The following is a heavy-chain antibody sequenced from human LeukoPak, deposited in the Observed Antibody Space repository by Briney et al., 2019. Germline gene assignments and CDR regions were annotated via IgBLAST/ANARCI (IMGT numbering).Heavy chain of an antibody. J-gene: IGHJ5*02. CDR2: INSDGSSR. Sequence: GGSLRLSCAASGFTFSSYSMHWVRQAPGKGLVWVSRINSDGSSRSYADSVKGRFTISRDNAMNTLYLQMNSLRAEDTAVYYCARRVVVSATGFDPWGQGTLVTVSS. V-gene: IGHV3-74*01. CDR1: GFTFSSYS. CDR3: ARRVVVSATGFDP. D-gene: IGHD2-15*01.